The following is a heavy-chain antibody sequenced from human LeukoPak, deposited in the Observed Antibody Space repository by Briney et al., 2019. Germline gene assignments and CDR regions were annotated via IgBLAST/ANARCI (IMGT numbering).Heavy chain of an antibody. CDR2: IRYDGSKK. D-gene: IGHD4-17*01. J-gene: IGHJ4*02. CDR3: ARVVDHDYGDYYLDY. V-gene: IGHV3-30*02. Sequence: PGGSLRLSCAASGFIFSSYGMHWVRQAPGKGLEWVAFIRYDGSKKYYADSVKGRFTISRDNSKNTLYLQMNSLRAEDTAVYYCARVVDHDYGDYYLDYWGQGTLVTVSS. CDR1: GFIFSSYG.